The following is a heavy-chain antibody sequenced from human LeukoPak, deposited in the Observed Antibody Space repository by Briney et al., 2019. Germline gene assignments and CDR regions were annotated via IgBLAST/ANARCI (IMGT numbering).Heavy chain of an antibody. Sequence: PSETLSLTCAVFGGSFSGYFWSWIRQPPGKGLEWIGEINPSGSTNYNPSLKSRVTISIDTSKNQLSLKLSSVTAADTAVYYCARFGSYWGQGILVTVSS. CDR2: INPSGST. V-gene: IGHV4-34*01. CDR1: GGSFSGYF. CDR3: ARFGSY. D-gene: IGHD3-10*01. J-gene: IGHJ4*02.